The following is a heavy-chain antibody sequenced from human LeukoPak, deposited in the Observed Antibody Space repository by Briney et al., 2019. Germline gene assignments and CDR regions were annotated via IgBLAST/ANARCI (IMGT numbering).Heavy chain of an antibody. V-gene: IGHV3-30*02. CDR3: AKDGIYYGSSGYYHN. CDR2: IRYDGSNK. J-gene: IGHJ4*02. D-gene: IGHD3-22*01. Sequence: PGGSLRLSCAASGFTFSSYGMHWVRQAPGKGLEWVAFIRYDGSNKYYADSVKGRFTISRDNSKNTLYLQMNSLRAEDTAVYYCAKDGIYYGSSGYYHNWGQGTLVSVSS. CDR1: GFTFSSYG.